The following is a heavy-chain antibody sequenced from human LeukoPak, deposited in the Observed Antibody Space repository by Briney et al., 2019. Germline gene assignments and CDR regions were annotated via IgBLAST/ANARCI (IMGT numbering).Heavy chain of an antibody. CDR3: AKENWYLYDNNWYKTWFDP. Sequence: GGPLRLSCAASGLTFSKYVMSWVRQAPGKGLEGVSYIDGSGGSPNYADPVKGRLTISRDNSKNTLYLKMNSLRVEDTAIYYCAKENWYLYDNNWYKTWFDPWGQGTLVTVSS. CDR2: IDGSGGSP. J-gene: IGHJ5*02. CDR1: GLTFSKYV. D-gene: IGHD1/OR15-1a*01. V-gene: IGHV3-23*01.